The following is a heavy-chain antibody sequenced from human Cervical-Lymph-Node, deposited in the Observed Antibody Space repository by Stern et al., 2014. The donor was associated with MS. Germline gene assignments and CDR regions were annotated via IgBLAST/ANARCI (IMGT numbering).Heavy chain of an antibody. Sequence: VQLVQSGAEVKKRGESLKISCKGSGYSFTNYWIGWVRQMPGKGLEWMGVIYPGDSDTRYSPSFQGRVTISADKSISTAYLQWSSLKASDTAMYYCARHRQRTLYGMDVWGQGTTVTVSS. V-gene: IGHV5-51*01. CDR3: ARHRQRTLYGMDV. CDR1: GYSFTNYW. D-gene: IGHD6-25*01. CDR2: IYPGDSDT. J-gene: IGHJ6*02.